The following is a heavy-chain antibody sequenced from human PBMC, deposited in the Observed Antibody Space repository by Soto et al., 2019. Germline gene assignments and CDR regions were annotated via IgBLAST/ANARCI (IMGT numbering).Heavy chain of an antibody. J-gene: IGHJ5*02. CDR3: ARGYSTVTTYWFDP. Sequence: SETLSLTCTVSGGSVSSGSYYWSWIRQPPGKGLEWIGYIYYSGSTNYNPSLKSRVTISVDTSKNQFSLKLSSVAAADTAVYYCARGYSTVTTYWFDPWGQGTLVTVSS. CDR1: GGSVSSGSYY. V-gene: IGHV4-61*01. CDR2: IYYSGST. D-gene: IGHD4-17*01.